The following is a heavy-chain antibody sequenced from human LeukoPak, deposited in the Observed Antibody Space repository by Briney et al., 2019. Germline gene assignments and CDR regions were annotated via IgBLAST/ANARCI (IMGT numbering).Heavy chain of an antibody. V-gene: IGHV3-33*01. J-gene: IGHJ4*02. D-gene: IGHD2-15*01. CDR1: GFTFRSYG. Sequence: GGSLRLSCAASGFTFRSYGMHWVRQAPGKGLEWVAIIWYDGSNKYYADSVKGRFTISRDNSKNTLYLQMGSLRAEDTAAYYCARVVGYCGGATCSFYFDYWGQGTIVTVSS. CDR3: ARVVGYCGGATCSFYFDY. CDR2: IWYDGSNK.